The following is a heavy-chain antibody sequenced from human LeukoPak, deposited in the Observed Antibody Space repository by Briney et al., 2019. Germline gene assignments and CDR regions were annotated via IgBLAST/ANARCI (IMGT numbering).Heavy chain of an antibody. Sequence: PSETLSLTCTVSGVSISTYYWSWIRQPPGKGPERIGYVYYSGNTNYNPSLKSRVTISIDTSKNQFSLKLSSVTAADTAVYYCARVGNFNFDYWGQGALVTVSS. J-gene: IGHJ4*02. CDR3: ARVGNFNFDY. D-gene: IGHD5-24*01. CDR1: GVSISTYY. CDR2: VYYSGNT. V-gene: IGHV4-59*01.